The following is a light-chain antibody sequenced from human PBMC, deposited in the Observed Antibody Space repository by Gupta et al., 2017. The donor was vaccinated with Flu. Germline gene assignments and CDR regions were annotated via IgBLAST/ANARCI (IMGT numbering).Light chain of an antibody. V-gene: IGKV3-15*01. Sequence: EKATLSCRPRQSVSHKLAWYQQNSGQAPRLLIYVAFTRATGIPARFCGGGSGTEFTLTISSLQSEDFSVYYCQQYNYWPLYTFGQGTKLEIK. J-gene: IGKJ2*01. CDR2: VAF. CDR3: QQYNYWPLYT. CDR1: QSVSHK.